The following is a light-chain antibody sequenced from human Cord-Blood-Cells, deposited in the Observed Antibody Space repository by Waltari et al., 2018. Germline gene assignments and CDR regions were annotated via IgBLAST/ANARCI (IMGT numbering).Light chain of an antibody. Sequence: QSALTQPASVSGSPGQSITISCTGTSSDVGGYNYVSWYQQHPDKAPKLMIYDVSNRPSCVSNHFSGSKSSSTPSLTISGLHAEDEADYYCSSYTSSITLVFGAGTKLTVL. V-gene: IGLV2-14*01. CDR3: SSYTSSITLV. CDR1: SSDVGGYNY. J-gene: IGLJ2*01. CDR2: DVS.